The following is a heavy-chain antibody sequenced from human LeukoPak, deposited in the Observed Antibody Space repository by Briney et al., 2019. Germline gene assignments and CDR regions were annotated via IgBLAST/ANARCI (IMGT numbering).Heavy chain of an antibody. CDR3: ARVVRDSSGYPFDY. D-gene: IGHD3-22*01. J-gene: IGHJ4*02. Sequence: ASVKVSCKASGYTFTGYYMHWVRQAPGQGLEWMGWINPNSGGTNYPLKFQGRVTMTRDTSISTAYMELSRLRSDDTAVHYCARVVRDSSGYPFDYWGQGTLVTVSS. CDR2: INPNSGGT. V-gene: IGHV1-2*02. CDR1: GYTFTGYY.